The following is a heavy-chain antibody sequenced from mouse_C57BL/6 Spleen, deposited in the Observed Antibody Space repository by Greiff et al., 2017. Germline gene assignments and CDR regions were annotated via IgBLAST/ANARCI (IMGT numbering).Heavy chain of an antibody. D-gene: IGHD2-2*01. V-gene: IGHV1-18*01. J-gene: IGHJ4*01. CDR3: ARKGSIYYGYDGAMDY. CDR1: GYTFTDYN. CDR2: INPNNGGT. Sequence: EVQLQESGPELVKPGASVKIPCKASGYTFTDYNMDWVKQSHGKSLEWIGDINPNNGGTIYNQKFKGKATLTVDKSSSTAYMELRSLTSEDTAVYYCARKGSIYYGYDGAMDYWGQGTSVTVSS.